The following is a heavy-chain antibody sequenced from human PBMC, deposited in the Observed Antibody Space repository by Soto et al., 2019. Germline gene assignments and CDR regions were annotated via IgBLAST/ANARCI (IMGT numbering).Heavy chain of an antibody. CDR2: INHSGST. J-gene: IGHJ4*02. CDR1: GGSFSGYY. D-gene: IGHD5-18*01. CDR3: ARGWIQLWSYYFDY. V-gene: IGHV4-34*01. Sequence: QVQLQQWGAGLLKPSETLSLTCAVYGGSFSGYYWSWIRQPPGKGLEWIGEINHSGSTNYNPSLTSRVTISVDTSKNQFSLKLSSVTAADTAVYYCARGWIQLWSYYFDYWGQGTLVTVSS.